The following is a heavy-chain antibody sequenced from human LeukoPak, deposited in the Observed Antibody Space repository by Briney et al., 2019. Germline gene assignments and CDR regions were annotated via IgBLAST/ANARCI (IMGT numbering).Heavy chain of an antibody. Sequence: ASVKVSCKASGGTFRSYAISWVRQAPGQGLEWMGWINPNSGGTNYAQKFQGRVTMTRDTSISTAYMELSRLRSDDTAVYYCARPRSMVRGVIPFFDYWGQGTLVTVSS. CDR2: INPNSGGT. CDR3: ARPRSMVRGVIPFFDY. D-gene: IGHD3-10*01. CDR1: GGTFRSYA. V-gene: IGHV1-2*02. J-gene: IGHJ4*02.